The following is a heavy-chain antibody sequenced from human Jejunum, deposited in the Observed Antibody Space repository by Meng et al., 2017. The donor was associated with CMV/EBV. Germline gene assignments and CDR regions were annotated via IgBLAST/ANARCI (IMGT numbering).Heavy chain of an antibody. Sequence: SGGSISSYYWSWIRQPPGKGLEWVGHVYNSGSTNSDPSLKSQVTISVDTSKNQFSLNLRSVTAADTAVYYCARGGDCSSTSCLFDSWGQGTRVTVSS. D-gene: IGHD2-2*01. CDR1: GGSISSYY. J-gene: IGHJ4*02. CDR2: VYNSGST. CDR3: ARGGDCSSTSCLFDS. V-gene: IGHV4-59*01.